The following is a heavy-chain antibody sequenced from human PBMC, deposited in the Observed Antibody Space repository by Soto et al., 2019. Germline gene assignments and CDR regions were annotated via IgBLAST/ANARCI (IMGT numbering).Heavy chain of an antibody. CDR3: AKEGGLSGSYYISSSYYFDY. CDR1: GFTFSSYG. V-gene: IGHV3-30*18. CDR2: ISYDGSNT. J-gene: IGHJ4*02. Sequence: QVQLVESGGGVVQPGRSLRLSCVASGFTFSSYGMHWVRQAPGKGLEWVAIISYDGSNTYYADSVKGRFTISRDNSKNWLYLQMNSLRLEDRSVYYCAKEGGLSGSYYISSSYYFDYWGQGTLVTVSS. D-gene: IGHD1-26*01.